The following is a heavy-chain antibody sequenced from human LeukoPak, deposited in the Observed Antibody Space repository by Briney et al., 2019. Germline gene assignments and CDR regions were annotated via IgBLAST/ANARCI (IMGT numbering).Heavy chain of an antibody. D-gene: IGHD2-21*02. CDR2: IFSTADA. CDR1: GGSINYFY. J-gene: IGHJ3*01. CDR3: AREIGDHLNDAFDL. V-gene: IGHV4-59*01. Sequence: SETLSLTCAVYGGSINYFYWNWFRQPPVKRLEWIGQIFSTADARYNPSLKGRVSLSIDTSKKQFSLSLTSVTAADTAVYYCAREIGDHLNDAFDLWGQGTLVIVSS.